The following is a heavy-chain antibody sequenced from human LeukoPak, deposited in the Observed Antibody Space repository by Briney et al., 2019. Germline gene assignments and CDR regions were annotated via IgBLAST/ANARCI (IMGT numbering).Heavy chain of an antibody. V-gene: IGHV1-69*02. CDR3: ARGAPKYYFGSESRNYFFDH. D-gene: IGHD3-10*01. Sequence: SVKVSCKTSGGTFNSYSLSWLRQAPGQRLEWLGGVIPILNVANYSQTFQDRVTITADTSTSVAYMELISLKPDDTAVYYCARGAPKYYFGSESRNYFFDHWSQGTLVTVSS. CDR1: GGTFNSYS. CDR2: VIPILNVA. J-gene: IGHJ4*02.